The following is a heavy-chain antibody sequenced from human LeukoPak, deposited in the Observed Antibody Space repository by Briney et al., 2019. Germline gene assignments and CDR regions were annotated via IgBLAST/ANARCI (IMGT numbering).Heavy chain of an antibody. V-gene: IGHV3-48*01. D-gene: IGHD6-19*01. Sequence: PGGSLRLSCAASGFTFSSYTMNWVRQPPRKGLEWVSNIGTSSTTIYYADSVKGRFTISRDNAKNSLYLQMNSLRAEDTAVYYCASELSVAGLNDYWGQGTLVTVSS. CDR1: GFTFSSYT. CDR2: IGTSSTTI. CDR3: ASELSVAGLNDY. J-gene: IGHJ4*02.